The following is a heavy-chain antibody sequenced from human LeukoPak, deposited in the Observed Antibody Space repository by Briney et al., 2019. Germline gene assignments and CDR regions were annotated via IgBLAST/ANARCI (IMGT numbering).Heavy chain of an antibody. V-gene: IGHV4-38-2*01. D-gene: IGHD6-6*01. Sequence: PSETLSLTCAVSGYSISSDYYWGWIRQPPGKGLEWIGSIYHSGSTYYNPSLKSRVTISVDTSKNQFSLKLNSVTAADTAVYYCAKGGNSEYSSSSYWGQGTLVTVSS. CDR2: IYHSGST. J-gene: IGHJ4*02. CDR1: GYSISSDYY. CDR3: AKGGNSEYSSSSY.